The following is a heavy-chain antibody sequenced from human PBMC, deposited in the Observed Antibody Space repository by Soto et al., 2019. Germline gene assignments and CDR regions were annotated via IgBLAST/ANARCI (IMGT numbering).Heavy chain of an antibody. J-gene: IGHJ4*02. D-gene: IGHD6-19*01. CDR2: IIPIYGTA. CDR1: GDTFSSYS. V-gene: IGHV1-69*06. Sequence: QVQLVQSGAAVKKPGSSVKVSCKASGDTFSSYSISWVRQAPGQGLEWMGRIIPIYGTANSAQKFQGRVTITADKSTSTAYMELSSLRSDDTAVYYGANLQMDSSGWYVWFLDSWGQGTLVTVSS. CDR3: ANLQMDSSGWYVWFLDS.